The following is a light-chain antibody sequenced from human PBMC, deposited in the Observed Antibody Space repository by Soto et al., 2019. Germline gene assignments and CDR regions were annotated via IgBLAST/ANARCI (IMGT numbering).Light chain of an antibody. CDR2: EGS. V-gene: IGLV2-23*03. J-gene: IGLJ1*01. CDR3: CSYAGSTNV. CDR1: SSDVGSYKF. Sequence: QSALTQPASVSESPGQSITISCTGTSSDVGSYKFVSWYQHHPGKAPKLMIYEGSKRPSGVSDRFSGSKSGNTASLTISGLQADDEPDYTCCSYAGSTNVFGTGTKLPVL.